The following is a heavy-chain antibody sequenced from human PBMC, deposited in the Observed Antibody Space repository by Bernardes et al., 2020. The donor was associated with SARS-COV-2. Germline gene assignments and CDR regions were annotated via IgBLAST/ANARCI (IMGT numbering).Heavy chain of an antibody. Sequence: LSLTCTVSGGSISSNNYYWGWIRQSPGKGLEWIGTIYYTKTIYYNPSLKSRVTISVDTSKNQFSLSLSSVTAADTAVYYCARRYSGYDMFNWFDSWGQGALITVSS. CDR2: IYYTKTI. CDR3: ARRYSGYDMFNWFDS. CDR1: GGSISSNNYY. D-gene: IGHD5-12*01. V-gene: IGHV4-39*01. J-gene: IGHJ5*01.